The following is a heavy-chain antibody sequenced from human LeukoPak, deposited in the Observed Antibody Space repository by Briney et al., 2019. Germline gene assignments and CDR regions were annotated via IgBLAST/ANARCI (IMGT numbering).Heavy chain of an antibody. J-gene: IGHJ4*02. CDR2: ISGSGGST. D-gene: IGHD2-15*01. V-gene: IGHV3-23*01. CDR1: GFTFSSYA. Sequence: SGGSLRLSCAASGFTFSSYAMSWVRKAPGKGLEWASAISGSGGSTYYADSVKGRFTISRDNSKNTLYLQMNSLRAEDTAVYYCAKSVNRYCSGGSCYSFDYWGQGTLVTVSS. CDR3: AKSVNRYCSGGSCYSFDY.